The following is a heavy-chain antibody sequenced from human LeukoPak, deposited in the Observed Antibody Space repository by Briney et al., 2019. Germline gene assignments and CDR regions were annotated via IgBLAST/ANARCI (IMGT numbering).Heavy chain of an antibody. J-gene: IGHJ4*02. CDR3: ARGFGSSIDY. CDR1: GGSISSYY. CDR2: ISNTGST. Sequence: SETLSLTCTVSGGSISSYYWSWIRQPAGKELEWIGRISNTGSTNYSSSLKSRVTMSVDMSKNQFSLKLSSVTAADTAVYYCARGFGSSIDYWGQGTLVTVSS. D-gene: IGHD3-10*01. V-gene: IGHV4-4*07.